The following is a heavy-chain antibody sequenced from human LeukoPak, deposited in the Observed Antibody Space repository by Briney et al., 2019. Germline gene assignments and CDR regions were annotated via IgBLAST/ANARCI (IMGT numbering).Heavy chain of an antibody. CDR2: ITWDGGST. CDR1: GLTFDYYA. V-gene: IGHV3-43D*03. CDR3: AKDAHASTITIFGVVTAFDY. Sequence: GGSLRLSCAASGLTFDYYAIHWVRQAPGKGLEWVSLITWDGGSTYYADSVKGRFTISRDNSKNSLYLQMNSLRAEDTAVYYCAKDAHASTITIFGVVTAFDYWGQGTLVTVSS. D-gene: IGHD3-3*01. J-gene: IGHJ4*02.